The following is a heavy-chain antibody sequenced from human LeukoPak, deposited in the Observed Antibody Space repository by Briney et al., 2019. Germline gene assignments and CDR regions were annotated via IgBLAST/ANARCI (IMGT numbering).Heavy chain of an antibody. CDR2: MYYTGAT. V-gene: IGHV4-59*11. D-gene: IGHD6-13*01. Sequence: SETLSLTCIVSGGSISGHYWNWIRQPPGKGLEWIAYMYYTGATHYSPSLESRATVSVDPSQNQFSLSLSSVTAADTAVYFWARGRLSGSSHFDHWGQGTLVIVSS. J-gene: IGHJ4*02. CDR1: GGSISGHY. CDR3: ARGRLSGSSHFDH.